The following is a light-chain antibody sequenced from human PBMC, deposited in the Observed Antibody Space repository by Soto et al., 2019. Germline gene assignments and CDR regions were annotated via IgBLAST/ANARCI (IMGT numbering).Light chain of an antibody. CDR2: AAS. CDR1: QSISSY. Sequence: DIHMTQSASSLSASVGYRVTIACRASQSISSYLNWYQQKQGKAPKLLIYAASTMQSGVPSRFSGSGYGTDFNLTISSLQTEDFATYYCQQSHSTPRTFGQGTKVDIK. J-gene: IGKJ1*01. CDR3: QQSHSTPRT. V-gene: IGKV1-39*01.